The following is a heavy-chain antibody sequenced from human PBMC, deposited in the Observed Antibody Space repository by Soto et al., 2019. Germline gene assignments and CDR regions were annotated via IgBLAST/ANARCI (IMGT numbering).Heavy chain of an antibody. CDR1: GFTVSSNY. J-gene: IGHJ6*03. D-gene: IGHD3-10*01. Sequence: GGSLRLSCAASGFTVSSNYMSWVRQAPGKGLEWVSVIYSGGSTYYADSVKGRFTISRDNSKNTLYLQMNSLRAEDTAVYYCASAKAEVNYYDMDVWGKGTTVTVSS. CDR3: ASAKAEVNYYDMDV. V-gene: IGHV3-66*01. CDR2: IYSGGST.